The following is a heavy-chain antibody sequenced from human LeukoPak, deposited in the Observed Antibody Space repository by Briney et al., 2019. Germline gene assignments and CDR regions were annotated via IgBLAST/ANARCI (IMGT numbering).Heavy chain of an antibody. CDR2: NNGDGSTT. D-gene: IGHD3-10*01. CDR3: ARDRGPRTGFMVREAYDY. V-gene: IGHV3-74*01. CDR1: GFSLSGYW. J-gene: IGHJ4*02. Sequence: GGSLRLSCVASGFSLSGYWMYWVRQAPGKGLMYISRNNGDGSTTNYADSVKGRFSISRDNAKNTLYLQMSSLRAEDTAVYYCARDRGPRTGFMVREAYDYWGQGTLVTVSS.